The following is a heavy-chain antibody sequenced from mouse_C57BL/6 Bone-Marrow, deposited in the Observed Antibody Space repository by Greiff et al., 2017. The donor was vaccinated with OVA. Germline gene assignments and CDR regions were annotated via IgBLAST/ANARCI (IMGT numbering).Heavy chain of an antibody. CDR2: IHPNSGST. CDR3: ARSYDYGSSYEYYAMDY. V-gene: IGHV1-64*01. Sequence: QVQLQQPGAELVKPGASVKLSCKASGYTFTSYWMHWVKQRPGQGLEWTGMIHPNSGSTNYNEKFKSKATLTVDKSSSTAYMQLSSLTSEDSAVYYCARSYDYGSSYEYYAMDYWGQGTSVTVSS. J-gene: IGHJ4*01. D-gene: IGHD1-1*01. CDR1: GYTFTSYW.